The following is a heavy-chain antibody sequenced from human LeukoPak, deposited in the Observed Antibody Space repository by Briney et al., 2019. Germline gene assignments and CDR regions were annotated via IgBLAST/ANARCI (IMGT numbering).Heavy chain of an antibody. J-gene: IGHJ3*02. CDR1: GFTFSSYW. D-gene: IGHD3-16*02. CDR2: INSDGSST. Sequence: GGSLRLSCAASGFTFSSYWMHWVRQAPGKGLVWVSRINSDGSSTSYADSVKGRFTISRDNAKNTLYLQMNSLRAEDTAVYYCARERHSPPSYDYVWGSYLSIWGQGTMVTVSS. CDR3: ARERHSPPSYDYVWGSYLSI. V-gene: IGHV3-74*01.